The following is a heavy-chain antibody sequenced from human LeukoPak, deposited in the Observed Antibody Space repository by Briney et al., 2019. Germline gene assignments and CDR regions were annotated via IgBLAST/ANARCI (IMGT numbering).Heavy chain of an antibody. J-gene: IGHJ4*02. CDR3: ARGFSTYYYDSSGYMPRDY. CDR1: GYTFTSYD. V-gene: IGHV1-8*03. CDR2: MNPNSGST. D-gene: IGHD3-22*01. Sequence: ASVKVSCKASGYTFTSYDINWVRQATGQGLEWMGWMNPNSGSTGYAQKFQGRVTITRNTSISTAYMELSSLRSEDTAVYYCARGFSTYYYDSSGYMPRDYWGQGTLVTVSS.